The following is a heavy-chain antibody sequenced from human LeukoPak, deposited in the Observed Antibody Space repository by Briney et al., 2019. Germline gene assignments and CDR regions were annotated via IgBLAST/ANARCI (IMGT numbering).Heavy chain of an antibody. J-gene: IGHJ4*02. D-gene: IGHD3-22*01. CDR3: ARKGGYSSGYYY. CDR1: GFTFSDYW. CDR2: IKQDGSEK. V-gene: IGHV3-7*01. Sequence: GWSLRLSCPASGFTFSDYWMTWVRQAPGKGLEWVANIKQDGSEKDYVDSVKGRFTISRDNAKNSLYLQMDSLRVEDTAVYYCARKGGYSSGYYYWGQGTLVTVSS.